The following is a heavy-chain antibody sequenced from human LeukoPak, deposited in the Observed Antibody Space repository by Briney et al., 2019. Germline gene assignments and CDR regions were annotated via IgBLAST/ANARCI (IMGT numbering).Heavy chain of an antibody. V-gene: IGHV1-18*01. D-gene: IGHD1-26*01. J-gene: IGHJ4*02. Sequence: GAPVKVSCKASGYTFISYGISWVRQAPGQGLEWMGWISPYNGNTNYAQKFQGRVTVTTDTSTSTAYMELRSLRSDDTAVYYCARKVGATDYWGQGTLVTVSS. CDR3: ARKVGATDY. CDR1: GYTFISYG. CDR2: ISPYNGNT.